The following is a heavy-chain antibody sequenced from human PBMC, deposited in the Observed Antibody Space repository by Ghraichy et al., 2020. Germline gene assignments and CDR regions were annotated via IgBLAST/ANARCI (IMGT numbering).Heavy chain of an antibody. Sequence: ASVKVSCKASGYTFTSYGISWVRQAPGQGLEWMGWNSAYNGDTNYAQKLQGRVTMTTDKSTSTAYMELRSLRSDDTAVYYCARVGYGGNTNYFDYWGQGTLVTVSS. V-gene: IGHV1-18*01. CDR3: ARVGYGGNTNYFDY. CDR1: GYTFTSYG. CDR2: NSAYNGDT. D-gene: IGHD4-23*01. J-gene: IGHJ4*02.